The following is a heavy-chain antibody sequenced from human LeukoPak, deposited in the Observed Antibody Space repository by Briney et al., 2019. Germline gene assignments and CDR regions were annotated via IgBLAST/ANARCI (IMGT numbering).Heavy chain of an antibody. Sequence: SETLSLTCTVSGGSISGYYWNWGRQPPAKGLEWIGYIYYSGSTNYNPSLKSQVTISVDTSKNQFPLKLSSVTAAATAVDYCSRFGVAAAGGGHFFGSWGQGTLVTVSS. V-gene: IGHV4-59*01. CDR2: IYYSGST. CDR1: GGSISGYY. CDR3: SRFGVAAAGGGHFFGS. J-gene: IGHJ5*02. D-gene: IGHD6-13*01.